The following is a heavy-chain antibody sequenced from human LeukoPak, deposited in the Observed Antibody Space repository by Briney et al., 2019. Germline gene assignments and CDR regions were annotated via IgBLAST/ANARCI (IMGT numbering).Heavy chain of an antibody. V-gene: IGHV4-34*01. CDR2: INHSGST. D-gene: IGHD6-13*01. Sequence: SETLSLTCAVYGGSFSGYYWSWIRQPPGKGLEWIGEINHSGSTNYNPPLKSRVTISVDTSKNQFSLKLSSVTAADTAVYYCARPRSRTFDYWGQGTLVTVSS. CDR1: GGSFSGYY. J-gene: IGHJ4*02. CDR3: ARPRSRTFDY.